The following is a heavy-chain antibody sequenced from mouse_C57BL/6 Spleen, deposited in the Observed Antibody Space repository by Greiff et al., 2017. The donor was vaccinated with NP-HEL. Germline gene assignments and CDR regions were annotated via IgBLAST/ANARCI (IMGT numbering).Heavy chain of an antibody. CDR1: GFSLTSYG. CDR2: IWSGGST. D-gene: IGHD4-1*01. Sequence: QVQLKESGPGLVQPSQSLSITCTVSGFSLTSYGVHWVRQSPGKGLEWLGVIWSGGSTDYNAACISRLSISKDNSKSQVFFKMNSLQADDTAIYYCARNTGFDYWGQGTTLTVSS. CDR3: ARNTGFDY. V-gene: IGHV2-2*01. J-gene: IGHJ2*01.